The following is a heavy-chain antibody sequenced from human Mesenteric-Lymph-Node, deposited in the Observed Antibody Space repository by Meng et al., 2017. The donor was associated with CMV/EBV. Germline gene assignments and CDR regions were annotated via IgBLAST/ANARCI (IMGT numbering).Heavy chain of an antibody. CDR2: IIEDVTTA. CDR1: GFTFSNYW. D-gene: IGHD3-16*01. Sequence: LSLAASGFTFSNYWMHWVRQAPGKGLMWVSHIIEDVTTATYADSVKGRFTISRDNAKNTLYLQMNSLRDEDTAVYYCARGVGGFDHWGQGTLVTVSS. V-gene: IGHV3-74*01. J-gene: IGHJ4*02. CDR3: ARGVGGFDH.